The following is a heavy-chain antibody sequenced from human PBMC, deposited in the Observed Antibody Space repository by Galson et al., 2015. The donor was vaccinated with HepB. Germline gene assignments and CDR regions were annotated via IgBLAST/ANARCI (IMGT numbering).Heavy chain of an antibody. CDR3: ARSQPGRYYHESSGSHHP. Sequence: QSGAEVKKPGESLRISCTGSGYSFASYWIIWVRQMPGKGLEWMGRIYPSDSYTNYSPSFQGQVTISADKSISTAYLQWSSLKAPDTAMYYCARSQPGRYYHESSGSHHPWGQGTLVTVSS. J-gene: IGHJ5*02. D-gene: IGHD3-22*01. CDR1: GYSFASYW. V-gene: IGHV5-10-1*04. CDR2: IYPSDSYT.